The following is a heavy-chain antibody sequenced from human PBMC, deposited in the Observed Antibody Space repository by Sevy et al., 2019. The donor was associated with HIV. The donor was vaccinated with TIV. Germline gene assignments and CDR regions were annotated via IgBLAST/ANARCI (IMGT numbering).Heavy chain of an antibody. CDR1: GFTFNSYA. Sequence: GGSLRLSCAASGFTFNSYAMHWVRQAPGKGLEWVTVVSYDGSNKYFADSVKGRFTISRDNSKNTLYLQMNSLRPEDTAVYYCARDRVGVAVARQFDYWGQGTLVTVSS. D-gene: IGHD6-19*01. CDR3: ARDRVGVAVARQFDY. V-gene: IGHV3-30-3*01. J-gene: IGHJ4*02. CDR2: VSYDGSNK.